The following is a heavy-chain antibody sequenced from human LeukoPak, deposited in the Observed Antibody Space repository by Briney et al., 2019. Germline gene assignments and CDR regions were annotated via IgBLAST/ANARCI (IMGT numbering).Heavy chain of an antibody. J-gene: IGHJ5*02. V-gene: IGHV4-4*07. D-gene: IGHD3-10*01. CDR1: GGSISSYY. CDR2: IYTSGST. CDR3: ARDTGGGLLWFGELPNNWFDP. Sequence: PSETLSLTCTVSGGSISSYYWSWIRQPAGKGLEWIGRIYTSGSTNYNPSLKSRVTMSVDTSKNQFSLKLSSVTAADTAVYYCARDTGGGLLWFGELPNNWFDPWGQGTLVTVSS.